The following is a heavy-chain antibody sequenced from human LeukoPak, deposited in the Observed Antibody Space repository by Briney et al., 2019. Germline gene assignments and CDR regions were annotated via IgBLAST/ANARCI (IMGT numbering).Heavy chain of an antibody. D-gene: IGHD3-3*01. Sequence: PGRSLRLSCTVSVFPFSAFALRWVREAPGRGGEGVGLIRSNHHDGPREYAPCMKGPFTISRDESQIVAYLQIDSLHTEDSSVYYCARDRFQSGAYYGALDIWGQGTMVTVAS. CDR2: IRSNHHDGPR. CDR1: VFPFSAFA. CDR3: ARDRFQSGAYYGALDI. J-gene: IGHJ3*02. V-gene: IGHV3-49*04.